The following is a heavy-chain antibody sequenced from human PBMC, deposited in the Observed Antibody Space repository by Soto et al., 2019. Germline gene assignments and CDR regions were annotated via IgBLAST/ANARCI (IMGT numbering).Heavy chain of an antibody. CDR3: AGILERGEGFLYAFDI. CDR1: GFTFSSYA. Sequence: GGSLRLSCAASGFTFSSYAMHWVRQAPGKGLEWVAVISYDGSNKYYADSVKGRFTISRDNSKNTLYLQMNSLRAEDTAVYYCAGILERGEGFLYAFDIWGQGTMVTVSS. D-gene: IGHD1-1*01. V-gene: IGHV3-30-3*01. CDR2: ISYDGSNK. J-gene: IGHJ3*02.